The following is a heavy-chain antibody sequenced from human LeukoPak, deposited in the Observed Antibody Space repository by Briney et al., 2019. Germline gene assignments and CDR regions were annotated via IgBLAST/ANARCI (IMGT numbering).Heavy chain of an antibody. CDR3: AREPGYCSGGSCYSGHFQH. J-gene: IGHJ1*01. V-gene: IGHV4-61*02. CDR1: GGSISSGSYY. CDR2: IYTSGST. D-gene: IGHD2-15*01. Sequence: PSQTLSLTCTVSGGSISSGSYYWSWVRQPAGKGLEWIGRIYTSGSTIYNPSLKSRVTISVDTSKNQFSLKLSSVTAADTAVYYCAREPGYCSGGSCYSGHFQHWGQGTLVTVSS.